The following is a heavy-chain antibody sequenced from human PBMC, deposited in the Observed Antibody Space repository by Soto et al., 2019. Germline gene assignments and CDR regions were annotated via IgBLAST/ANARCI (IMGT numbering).Heavy chain of an antibody. CDR3: AKGICSGGSCYSSPEYFQH. J-gene: IGHJ1*01. V-gene: IGHV3-23*01. D-gene: IGHD2-15*01. CDR1: VLTFSSYA. CDR2: ISGSGGST. Sequence: PGGSLRLSCAASVLTFSSYAMSWVRQAPGKGLEWVSAISGSGGSTYYADSVKGRFTISRDNSKNTLYLQMNSLRAEDTAVYYSAKGICSGGSCYSSPEYFQHWGQGTLVTVSS.